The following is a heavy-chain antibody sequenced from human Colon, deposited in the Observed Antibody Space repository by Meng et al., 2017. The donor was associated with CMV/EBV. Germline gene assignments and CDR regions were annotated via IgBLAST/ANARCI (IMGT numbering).Heavy chain of an antibody. V-gene: IGHV1-69*08. CDR3: ARSGHYDDGSGNHLFDP. J-gene: IGHJ5*02. D-gene: IGHD3-22*01. Sequence: SVKVSCKASGGSFSKHSINWVRQAPGQGREWIGRIIPILGTTDYARKFQGRVTITADKSTTTAYMELNSLVSEDTAIYYCARSGHYDDGSGNHLFDPWGQGTLVTVSS. CDR1: GGSFSKHS. CDR2: IIPILGTT.